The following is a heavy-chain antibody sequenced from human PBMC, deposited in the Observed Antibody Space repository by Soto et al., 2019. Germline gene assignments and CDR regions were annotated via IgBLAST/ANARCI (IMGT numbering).Heavy chain of an antibody. D-gene: IGHD2-15*01. CDR2: IWFDGSNE. CDR1: GFTFSDYG. Sequence: QVQLVESGGGVVQPGWSLRLSCAASGFTFSDYGMHWVRQAPGEGLQWVAVIWFDGSNEHYADSVKGRFTISRDNSKNTRYLQMYSLRAGDTAVYYCARGSLYCSSTSCSYGMDVWGQGTTVTVSS. J-gene: IGHJ6*02. V-gene: IGHV3-33*01. CDR3: ARGSLYCSSTSCSYGMDV.